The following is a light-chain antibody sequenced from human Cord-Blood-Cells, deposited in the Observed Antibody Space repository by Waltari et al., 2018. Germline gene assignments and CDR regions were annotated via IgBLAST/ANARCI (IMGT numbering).Light chain of an antibody. CDR2: DVS. J-gene: IGLJ2*01. CDR1: SSDVGGYNY. Sequence: QSALPQPASVSGSPGPSITISCPGTSSDVGGYNYVSWYQQHPGKAPKLMIYDVSNRPPGVSNRFSGSKSGNTASLTISGLQAEDEADYYCSSYTSSSTVVFGGGTKLTVL. V-gene: IGLV2-14*01. CDR3: SSYTSSSTVV.